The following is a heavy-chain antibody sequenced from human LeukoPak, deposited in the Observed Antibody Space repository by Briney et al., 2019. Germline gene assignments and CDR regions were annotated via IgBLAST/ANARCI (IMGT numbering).Heavy chain of an antibody. CDR1: GYYFTSYW. Sequence: GESLRISCKGSGYYFTSYWITWVRQMPGKGLEWMGNIDPSDSYTYYSPSFQGHVTISTDRSISTAYLQWSGLKASDTVIYYCARLSNEDTTTLNFWGQGTLVTVSS. CDR3: ARLSNEDTTTLNF. J-gene: IGHJ4*02. D-gene: IGHD5-18*01. V-gene: IGHV5-10-1*01. CDR2: IDPSDSYT.